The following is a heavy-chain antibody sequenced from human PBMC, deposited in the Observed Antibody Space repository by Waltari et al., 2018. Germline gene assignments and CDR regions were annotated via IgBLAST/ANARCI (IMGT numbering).Heavy chain of an antibody. J-gene: IGHJ4*02. V-gene: IGHV3-23*01. CDR3: ATDQAGALRMN. D-gene: IGHD1-26*01. CDR2: VSGGGAST. Sequence: EVQLLESGGDLVKPGGSLRLACVASGFAFSSYAMTWVRQAPGKGLEWVSTVSGGGASTFYADSVKGRFTISRDKSKKTVFLQMNSLRVDDTAVYYCATDQAGALRMNWGQGTLVTVSS. CDR1: GFAFSSYA.